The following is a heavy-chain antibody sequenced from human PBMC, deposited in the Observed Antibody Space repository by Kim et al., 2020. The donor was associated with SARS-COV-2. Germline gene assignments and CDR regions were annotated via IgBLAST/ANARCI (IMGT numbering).Heavy chain of an antibody. CDR3: ARASPSYSSSWLYYFDY. V-gene: IGHV1-69*04. D-gene: IGHD6-13*01. J-gene: IGHJ4*02. Sequence: FPGRVTITADKSTSTAYMGLSSLRSEDTAVYYCARASPSYSSSWLYYFDYWGQGTLVTVSS.